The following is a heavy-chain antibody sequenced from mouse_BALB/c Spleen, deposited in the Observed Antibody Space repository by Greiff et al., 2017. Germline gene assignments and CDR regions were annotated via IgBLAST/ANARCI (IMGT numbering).Heavy chain of an antibody. V-gene: IGHV1-4*02. CDR1: GYTFTSYT. Sequence: QVQLKESAAELARPGASVKMSCKASGYTFTSYTMHWVKQRPGQGLEWIGYINPSSGYTEYNQKFKDKTTLTADKSSSTAYMQLSSLTSEDSAVYYCASPITTVYFDYWGQGTTLTVSS. J-gene: IGHJ2*01. CDR2: INPSSGYT. D-gene: IGHD1-1*01. CDR3: ASPITTVYFDY.